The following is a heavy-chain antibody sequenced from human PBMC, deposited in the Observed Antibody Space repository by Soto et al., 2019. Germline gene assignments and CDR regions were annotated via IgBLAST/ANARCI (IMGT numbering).Heavy chain of an antibody. Sequence: EVQLVESGGDLVQPGGSLRLSCAASGFSFDTYSMNWVRQAPGKGLEWVSYISYSNTIHYADSVQGRFIISRDNAKKSLYLQMNGLRVDGTAVYFGTRDPHALDFWGQGALVTVSS. J-gene: IGHJ4*02. V-gene: IGHV3-48*01. CDR2: ISYSNTI. CDR1: GFSFDTYS. CDR3: TRDPHALDF.